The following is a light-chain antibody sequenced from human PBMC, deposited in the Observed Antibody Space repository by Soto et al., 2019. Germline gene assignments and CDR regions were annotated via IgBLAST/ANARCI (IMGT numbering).Light chain of an antibody. Sequence: QSVLTQPRSVSGSPGQSVAISCTGTSSDIGRYNYVSWYQQHPGRAPKLVIYHVSKRPSGVPDRFSGSKSGNTASLTISGLQAEDEADYYCSSFAGGPYVFGTGTKVTVL. CDR2: HVS. V-gene: IGLV2-11*01. CDR1: SSDIGRYNY. J-gene: IGLJ1*01. CDR3: SSFAGGPYV.